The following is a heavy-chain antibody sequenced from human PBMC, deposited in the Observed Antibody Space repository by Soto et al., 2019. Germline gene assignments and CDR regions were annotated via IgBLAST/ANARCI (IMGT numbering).Heavy chain of an antibody. J-gene: IGHJ5*02. CDR1: GGSISSYY. CDR2: IYYSGST. Sequence: SETLSLTCTVSGGSISSYYWSWIRQPPGKGLEWIGYIYYSGSTNYNPSLKSRVTISVDTSKNQFSLKLSPVTAADTAVYYCARVPDYYDSSGYYSFDPWGQGTLVTVSS. D-gene: IGHD3-22*01. CDR3: ARVPDYYDSSGYYSFDP. V-gene: IGHV4-59*01.